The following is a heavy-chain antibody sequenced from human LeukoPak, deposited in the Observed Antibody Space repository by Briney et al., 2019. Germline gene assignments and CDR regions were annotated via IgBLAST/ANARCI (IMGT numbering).Heavy chain of an antibody. V-gene: IGHV3-9*01. CDR2: ISWNSKNI. D-gene: IGHD3-16*01. CDR3: AKDIEGYGEHTYNMAV. CDR1: GFNFRDYA. J-gene: IGHJ6*03. Sequence: KPGRSLRLSCVASGFNFRDYAMHWVPQAPGKGLEWVSGISWNSKNIGYADSVKGRFIISRDNAKNSMYLQMNSLRLEDTALYYCAKDIEGYGEHTYNMAVWGKGTTVTVSS.